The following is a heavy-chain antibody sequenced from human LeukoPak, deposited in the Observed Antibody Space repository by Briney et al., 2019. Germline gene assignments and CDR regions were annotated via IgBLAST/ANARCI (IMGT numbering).Heavy chain of an antibody. CDR2: IYYSGNT. J-gene: IGHJ4*02. CDR3: ARALTPGYCSGGACSYFDY. Sequence: KPSETLSLTCTVSGDSIRTYYCGSIRQPPGEGLEWIGSIYYSGNTNYNPSLKGRVTISVDTSKNQFSLKVSYVTAADKAVYYCARALTPGYCSGGACSYFDYWGQGTLVTVSS. V-gene: IGHV4-59*01. D-gene: IGHD2-15*01. CDR1: GDSIRTYY.